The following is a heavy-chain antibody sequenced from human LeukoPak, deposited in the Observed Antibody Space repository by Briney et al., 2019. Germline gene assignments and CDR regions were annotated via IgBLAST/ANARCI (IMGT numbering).Heavy chain of an antibody. J-gene: IGHJ4*02. CDR3: AGLVGRYSSGLYYYYFDY. Sequence: SETLSLTCTVSGDAINSLDLWSWVRQPPGKGLEWIGEVYLSGTTHSNPSVKSRVTISIDKSKNQFFLNLSSVTAADTAVYYCAGLVGRYSSGLYYYYFDYWGQGTLVTVSS. D-gene: IGHD3-22*01. CDR1: GDAINSLDL. CDR2: VYLSGTT. V-gene: IGHV4-4*02.